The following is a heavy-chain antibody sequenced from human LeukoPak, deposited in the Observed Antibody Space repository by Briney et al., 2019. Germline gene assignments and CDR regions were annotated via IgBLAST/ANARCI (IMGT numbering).Heavy chain of an antibody. CDR2: INHSGST. CDR3: ARTQPVAATDY. CDR1: GGSFSGYY. V-gene: IGHV4-34*01. J-gene: IGHJ4*02. D-gene: IGHD2-15*01. Sequence: SETLSLTCAVYGGSFSGYYWSWIRQPPGKGLEWIGEINHSGSTNYNPSLKSRVTISVDTSKNQFSLKLSSVTAADTAVYYCARTQPVAATDYWGQGTLVTVSS.